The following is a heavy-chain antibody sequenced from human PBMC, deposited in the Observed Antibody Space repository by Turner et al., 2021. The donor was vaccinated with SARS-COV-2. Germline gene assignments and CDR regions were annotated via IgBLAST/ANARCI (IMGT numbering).Heavy chain of an antibody. Sequence: EVQLLESGGGLVQPGGSLRLSCAASGITSTSYSMSWVRQAPGKGLGWVSSISGSGFTPYYADSVKGRFTISRDSFNNMVYLQMNSLRADDMAVYDCAKGGWGAFDYWGQGILVIVSS. CDR1: GITSTSYS. D-gene: IGHD3-16*01. CDR2: ISGSGFTP. V-gene: IGHV3-23*01. J-gene: IGHJ4*02. CDR3: AKGGWGAFDY.